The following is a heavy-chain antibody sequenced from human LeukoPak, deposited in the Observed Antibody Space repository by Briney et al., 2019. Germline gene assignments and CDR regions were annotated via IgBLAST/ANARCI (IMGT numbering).Heavy chain of an antibody. V-gene: IGHV3-23*01. CDR3: AKDMRYSSSESLFDY. J-gene: IGHJ4*02. CDR1: GFTFSSYG. Sequence: GGSLSLSCAASGFTFSSYGMTWVRQAPGKGLEWVSTISGSGVSTYYADSVKGRFTISRDNSENTLYLHMNSLRAEDTAVYYCAKDMRYSSSESLFDYWGQGTLVTVSS. D-gene: IGHD6-13*01. CDR2: ISGSGVST.